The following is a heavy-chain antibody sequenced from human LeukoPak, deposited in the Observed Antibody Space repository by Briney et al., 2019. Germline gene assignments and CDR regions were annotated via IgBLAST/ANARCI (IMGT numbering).Heavy chain of an antibody. CDR2: IIPILGIA. J-gene: IGHJ3*02. Sequence: ASVKVSCKASGGTFSSYAIIWVRQAPGQGLEWMGRIIPILGIANYAQKFQGRVTITADKSTSTAYMELSSLRSEDTAVYYCARDFYCGGDCFSAFDIWGQGTMVTVSS. V-gene: IGHV1-69*04. CDR3: ARDFYCGGDCFSAFDI. D-gene: IGHD2-21*02. CDR1: GGTFSSYA.